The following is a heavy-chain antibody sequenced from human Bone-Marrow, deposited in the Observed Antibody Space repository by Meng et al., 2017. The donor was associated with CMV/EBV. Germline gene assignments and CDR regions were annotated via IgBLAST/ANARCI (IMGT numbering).Heavy chain of an antibody. CDR1: GFTFSSYA. CDR2: ISYDGSNK. V-gene: IGHV3-30-3*01. D-gene: IGHD5-12*01. CDR3: ARVSYSGYDYDAFDI. Sequence: GGSLRLYCAASGFTFSSYAMHWVRQAPGKGLEWVAVISYDGSNKYYADSVKGRFTISRDNSKNTLYLQMNSLRAEDTAVYYCARVSYSGYDYDAFDIWGQGTMVTVSS. J-gene: IGHJ3*02.